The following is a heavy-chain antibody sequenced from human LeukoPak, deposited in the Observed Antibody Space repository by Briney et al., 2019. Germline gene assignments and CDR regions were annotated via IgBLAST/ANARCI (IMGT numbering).Heavy chain of an antibody. Sequence: GGSLRLSCAASGFTFSSYAMSWVRQAPGKGLEWVSAISGSGGSTYYADSAKGRFTTSRDNSKNMLYLQMGSLRAEDMAVYYCARAVVPAAPIDYWGQGTLVTVSS. CDR1: GFTFSSYA. CDR2: ISGSGGST. D-gene: IGHD2-2*01. V-gene: IGHV3-23*01. CDR3: ARAVVPAAPIDY. J-gene: IGHJ4*02.